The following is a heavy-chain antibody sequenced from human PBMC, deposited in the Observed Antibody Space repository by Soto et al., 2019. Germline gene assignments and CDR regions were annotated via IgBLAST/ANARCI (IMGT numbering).Heavy chain of an antibody. CDR3: RVISYYYGMDV. V-gene: IGHV3-15*01. D-gene: IGHD3-22*01. CDR2: IKSKTDGGTT. CDR1: GFTFSNAW. Sequence: KPGGSLRLSCAASGFTFSNAWMSWVRQAPGKGLEWVGRIKSKTDGGTTDHAAPVKGRFTISRDDSKNTLYLQMNSLKTEDTAVYYCRVISYYYGMDVWGQGTTVTVSS. J-gene: IGHJ6*02.